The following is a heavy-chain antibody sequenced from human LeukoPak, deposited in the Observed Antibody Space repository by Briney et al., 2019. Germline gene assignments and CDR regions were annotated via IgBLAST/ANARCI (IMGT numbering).Heavy chain of an antibody. Sequence: GGSLRLSCAASGFTFSSYGMHWVRQAPGKGLEWVAFIRYDGSNKYYADSVKGRFTISRDNSKNTLYLQMNSLRAEDTAVYYCAKVRSIVVMVYATDAFDIWGQGTMVTVSS. CDR2: IRYDGSNK. CDR3: AKVRSIVVMVYATDAFDI. CDR1: GFTFSSYG. J-gene: IGHJ3*02. V-gene: IGHV3-30*02. D-gene: IGHD2-8*01.